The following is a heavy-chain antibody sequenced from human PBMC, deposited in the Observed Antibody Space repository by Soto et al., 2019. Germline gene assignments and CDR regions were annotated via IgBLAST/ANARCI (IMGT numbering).Heavy chain of an antibody. J-gene: IGHJ4*02. CDR3: ARIWGFIAARPFDY. D-gene: IGHD6-6*01. Sequence: SETLSLTCAVYGGSFSGYYWSWIRQPPGKGLEWVGEINHSGSTNYNPSLKSRVTISVDTSKNQFSLKLSSVTAADTAVYYCARIWGFIAARPFDYWGQGTMVTVST. CDR2: INHSGST. V-gene: IGHV4-34*01. CDR1: GGSFSGYY.